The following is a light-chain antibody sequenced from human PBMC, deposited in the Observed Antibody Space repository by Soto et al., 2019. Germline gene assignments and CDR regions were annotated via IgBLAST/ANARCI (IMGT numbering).Light chain of an antibody. V-gene: IGKV3D-15*01. J-gene: IGKJ1*01. Sequence: EIVMTQSPATLSLSPGESATLSCRANQSVSDNLAWYQQRTGQAPRLLIYDESNRATGIPARLSGSGSGTELNLTISRLQSEDFAVYYCQQYNNWPWTFGQGTKVDIK. CDR1: QSVSDN. CDR3: QQYNNWPWT. CDR2: DES.